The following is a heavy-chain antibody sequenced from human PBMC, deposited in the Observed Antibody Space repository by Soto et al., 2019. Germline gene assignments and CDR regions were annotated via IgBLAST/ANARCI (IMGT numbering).Heavy chain of an antibody. J-gene: IGHJ4*02. V-gene: IGHV4-38-2*01. D-gene: IGHD3-22*01. CDR2: IYHIGST. CDR3: ARAWVEYYYDSRVPGYFDY. CDR1: GYCISSGVD. Sequence: PSETLSLACAASGYCISSGVDCGWIRDPPGKGLEWIGNIYHIGSTYYNPSLKSRFTISVDTSKNQFSLNLSSVTAADTAVYYCARAWVEYYYDSRVPGYFDYWGQGTLVTVSS.